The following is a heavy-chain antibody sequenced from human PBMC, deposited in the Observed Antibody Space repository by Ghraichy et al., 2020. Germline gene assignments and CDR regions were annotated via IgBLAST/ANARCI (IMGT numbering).Heavy chain of an antibody. CDR2: IYYRGST. D-gene: IGHD6-19*01. CDR1: GDSITNHY. V-gene: IGHV4-59*11. Sequence: ESLNISCTVSGDSITNHYWSWIRQPPGKGLEWIAFIYYRGSTNYNPSLKSRVTISVDTSKKQIFLRLSSATAADTAVYYCARERWLSPNAFDLWGQGTLVTVSS. J-gene: IGHJ3*01. CDR3: ARERWLSPNAFDL.